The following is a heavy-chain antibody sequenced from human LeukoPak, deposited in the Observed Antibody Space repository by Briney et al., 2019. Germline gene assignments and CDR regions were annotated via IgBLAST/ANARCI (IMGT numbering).Heavy chain of an antibody. J-gene: IGHJ4*02. V-gene: IGHV3-23*01. CDR1: GFTFSSYA. CDR3: AKVPGIAAAGVLYFDY. Sequence: GSLRLSCAASGFTFSSYAMSWVRQAPGKGLEWVSAISGSGGSTYYADSVKGRFTISRDNSKNTLYLQMNSLRAEGTAVYYCAKVPGIAAAGVLYFDYWGQGTLVTVSS. D-gene: IGHD6-13*01. CDR2: ISGSGGST.